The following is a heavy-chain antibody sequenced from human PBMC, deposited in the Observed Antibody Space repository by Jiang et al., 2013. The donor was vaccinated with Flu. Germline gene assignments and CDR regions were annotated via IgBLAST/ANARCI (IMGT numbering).Heavy chain of an antibody. Sequence: VQLLESGGGVVQPGRSLRLSCVASGFTLRTYPMYWVRQAPGKGLEWVAVISNDGRTTYHADSVKGRFTISRDNSKNTLYLQMNSLSAEDTALYFCAKEEFFESGGSYSDYFDFWGQGTLVTVSS. J-gene: IGHJ4*02. CDR1: GFTLRTYP. CDR3: AKEEFFESGGSYSDYFDF. CDR2: ISNDGRTT. D-gene: IGHD3-22*01. V-gene: IGHV3-30*04.